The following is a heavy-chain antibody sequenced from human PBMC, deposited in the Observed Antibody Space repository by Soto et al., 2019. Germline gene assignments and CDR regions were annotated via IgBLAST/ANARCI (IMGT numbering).Heavy chain of an antibody. Sequence: GGSLRLSCAASGFTFSSYGMHWVRQAPGKGLEWVSAIRYSGSNKYYADSVKGRFTISRDNSKNTLYLQMNSLRAEDTAVYYCARGVYGSGSYYPQPFDYWGQGTLVTVSS. V-gene: IGHV3-33*01. CDR3: ARGVYGSGSYYPQPFDY. D-gene: IGHD3-10*01. CDR1: GFTFSSYG. J-gene: IGHJ4*02. CDR2: IRYSGSNK.